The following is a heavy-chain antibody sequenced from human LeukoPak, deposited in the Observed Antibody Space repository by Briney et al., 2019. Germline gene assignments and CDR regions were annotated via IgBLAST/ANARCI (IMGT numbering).Heavy chain of an antibody. CDR3: AKVSSFDSRSFDY. D-gene: IGHD6-6*01. Sequence: GCSMRLSCAASGFTLSDYAMHWVRQAPGKGLEYVSTISSNGGSTYYANSVGGRFAISRDNSKNTLYLQMGSLRGEDMAVYYCAKVSSFDSRSFDYWGQGTLVTVSS. V-gene: IGHV3-64*01. CDR1: GFTLSDYA. CDR2: ISSNGGST. J-gene: IGHJ4*02.